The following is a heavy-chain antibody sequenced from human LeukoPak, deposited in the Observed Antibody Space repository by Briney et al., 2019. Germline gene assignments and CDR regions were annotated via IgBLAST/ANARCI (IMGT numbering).Heavy chain of an antibody. J-gene: IGHJ3*02. D-gene: IGHD4-17*01. CDR2: INHSGST. CDR1: GGSFSGYY. V-gene: IGHV4-34*01. CDR3: ARLSYGDYVPDAFDI. Sequence: KPSETLSLTCAVYGGSFSGYYWSWIRQPPGKGLEWIGEINHSGSTNYNPSLKSRVTISVDTSKNQFSLKLSSVTAADTAVYYCARLSYGDYVPDAFDIWGQGTMVTVSS.